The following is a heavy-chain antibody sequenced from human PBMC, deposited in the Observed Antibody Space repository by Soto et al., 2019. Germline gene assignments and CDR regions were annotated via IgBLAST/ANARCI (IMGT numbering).Heavy chain of an antibody. CDR3: AKYGSTSPNYYYYGMDV. D-gene: IGHD2-2*01. Sequence: PGGSLRLSCAASGFTFSSYGMHWVRQAPGKGLEWVAVISYDGSNKYYADSVKGRFTISRDNSKNTLYLQMNSLRAEDTAVYYCAKYGSTSPNYYYYGMDVWGQGTTVTVSS. V-gene: IGHV3-30*18. CDR1: GFTFSSYG. J-gene: IGHJ6*02. CDR2: ISYDGSNK.